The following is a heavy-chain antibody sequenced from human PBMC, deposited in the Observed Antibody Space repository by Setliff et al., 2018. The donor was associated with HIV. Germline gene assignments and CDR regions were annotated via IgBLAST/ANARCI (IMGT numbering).Heavy chain of an antibody. J-gene: IGHJ4*02. D-gene: IGHD1-26*01. CDR3: ARHRDGGTYPLDY. CDR2: IYYSGNT. CDR1: GGSLSGYS. V-gene: IGHV4-59*08. Sequence: PSETLSLTCTVSGGSLSGYSWSWIRQSPGKGLEWIGWIYYSGNTRYNPSLKSRVTISLDTSKNRFSLQLTSVTAADTAVYYCARHRDGGTYPLDYWGQGTLVTVSS.